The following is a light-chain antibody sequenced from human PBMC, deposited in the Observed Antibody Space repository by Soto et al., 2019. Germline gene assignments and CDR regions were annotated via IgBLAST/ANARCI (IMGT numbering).Light chain of an antibody. CDR2: SNN. CDR1: SSNIGSNN. V-gene: IGLV1-44*01. J-gene: IGLJ2*01. CDR3: ATWDGSLPGEV. Sequence: QSVLTQPPSASGTPGQRVTISCSGSSSNIGSNNVFWYQQLPGTAPKLLIYSNNKRPSGIPDRFSGSKSGTSGTLDITGLQTGDEADYYCATWDGSLPGEVFGGGTKVTVL.